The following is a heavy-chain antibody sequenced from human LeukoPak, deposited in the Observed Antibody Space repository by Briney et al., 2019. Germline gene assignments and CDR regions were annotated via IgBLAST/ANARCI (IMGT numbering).Heavy chain of an antibody. Sequence: ASVKVSCKASGGTFSSYAISWVRQAPGQGLEWTGGIIPIFGTANYAQKFQGRVTITADESTSTAYMELSSLRSEDTAVYYCARRGYSGYDGGYYFDYWGQGTLVTVSS. CDR3: ARRGYSGYDGGYYFDY. CDR1: GGTFSSYA. D-gene: IGHD5-12*01. J-gene: IGHJ4*02. CDR2: IIPIFGTA. V-gene: IGHV1-69*13.